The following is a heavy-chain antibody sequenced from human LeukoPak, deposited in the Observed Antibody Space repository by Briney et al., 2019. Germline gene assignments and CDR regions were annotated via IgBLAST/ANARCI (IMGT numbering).Heavy chain of an antibody. Sequence: PTETLSLTCTVSGGSISSNYWSWIRKPPGKELDWIGYIYYSGSTTYNPSLKSRVTISVYTSKSQFSLRLSSVTAADTAVYYCARGFAYGDTGSFDYWGQGTLVTVSS. J-gene: IGHJ4*02. V-gene: IGHV4-59*01. CDR2: IYYSGST. CDR1: GGSISSNY. CDR3: ARGFAYGDTGSFDY. D-gene: IGHD4-17*01.